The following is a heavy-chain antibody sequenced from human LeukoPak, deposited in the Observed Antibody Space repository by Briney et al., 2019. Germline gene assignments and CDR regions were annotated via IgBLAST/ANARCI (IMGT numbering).Heavy chain of an antibody. J-gene: IGHJ5*02. CDR2: IYHSGST. D-gene: IGHD3-16*01. Sequence: SGTLSLTCAVSGGSISSSNWWSWVRQPPGKGLEWIGEIYHSGSTNYNPSLKSRVTISIDTSKNQFSLKVISVTAADTAIYYCARESGSYLWRSSLNPWGQGTLVTVSS. V-gene: IGHV4-4*02. CDR1: GGSISSSNW. CDR3: ARESGSYLWRSSLNP.